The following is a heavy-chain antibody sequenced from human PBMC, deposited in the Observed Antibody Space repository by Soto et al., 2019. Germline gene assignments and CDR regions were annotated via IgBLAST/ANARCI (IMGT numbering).Heavy chain of an antibody. V-gene: IGHV3-48*02. CDR1: GFTFSSYS. D-gene: IGHD7-27*01. J-gene: IGHJ5*02. CDR3: ASERAALTSCDP. CDR2: ISSSSSTI. Sequence: EVQLVESGGGLVQPGGSLRLSCAASGFTFSSYSMNWVRQAPGKGLEWVSYISSSSSTIYYADSVKGRFTISRDNAKNSRYLPRKSLRDEDTAVYYCASERAALTSCDPGGQGSRITDSS.